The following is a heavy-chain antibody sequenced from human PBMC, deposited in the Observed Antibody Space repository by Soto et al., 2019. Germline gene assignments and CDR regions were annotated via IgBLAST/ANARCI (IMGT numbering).Heavy chain of an antibody. CDR3: VRQSGGVATPGDDY. J-gene: IGHJ4*02. Sequence: QVQLVQSGAELKKPGASVKVSCEASGYPFSAFDINWVRQAGGQGLEWMGWMNPDSGDTAFAQRFQDRITMTRSTSISTAYMELSRLTSDDTAVYFCVRQSGGVATPGDDYWGQGTLVTVSS. CDR2: MNPDSGDT. D-gene: IGHD2-15*01. CDR1: GYPFSAFD. V-gene: IGHV1-8*01.